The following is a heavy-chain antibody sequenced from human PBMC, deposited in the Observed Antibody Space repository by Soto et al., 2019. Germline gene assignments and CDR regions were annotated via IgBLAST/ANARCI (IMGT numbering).Heavy chain of an antibody. CDR3: ARGLFGDDILTVKQYYYYYYMDV. CDR2: MNPNSGNT. V-gene: IGHV1-8*01. D-gene: IGHD3-9*01. CDR1: GYTFTSYD. J-gene: IGHJ6*03. Sequence: ASVKVSCKASGYTFTSYDINWVRQATGQGLEWMGWMNPNSGNTGYAQKFQGRVTMTRNTSISTAYMELSSLRSEDTAVYYCARGLFGDDILTVKQYYYYYYMDVWGKGTTVTVSS.